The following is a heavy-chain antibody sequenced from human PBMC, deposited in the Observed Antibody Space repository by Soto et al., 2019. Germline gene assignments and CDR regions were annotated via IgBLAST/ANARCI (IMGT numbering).Heavy chain of an antibody. Sequence: GGSLRLSCAASGFTFSSYGMHWVRQAPGKGLEWVAVIWYDGRNKYYADSVKGRFTISKDNSKNTLYLQINSLRAEDTAVYYCARDGGSYSIDYWGQGTLVTVSS. V-gene: IGHV3-33*01. CDR2: IWYDGRNK. CDR1: GFTFSSYG. CDR3: ARDGGSYSIDY. J-gene: IGHJ4*02. D-gene: IGHD1-26*01.